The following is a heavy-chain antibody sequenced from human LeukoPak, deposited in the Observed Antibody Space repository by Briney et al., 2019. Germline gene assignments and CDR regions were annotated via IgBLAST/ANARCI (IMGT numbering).Heavy chain of an antibody. J-gene: IGHJ4*02. D-gene: IGHD3-9*01. CDR1: GFTFSNYA. V-gene: IGHV3-23*01. Sequence: QPGGSLRLSCAASGFTFSNYAMSWVRQAPGKGLEWVSAISGSGGSTYYADSVKGRFTISRDNSKNTLYLQMSSLRAEDTAVYYCAKRDILTGYYYYFDYWGQGTLVTVSS. CDR3: AKRDILTGYYYYFDY. CDR2: ISGSGGST.